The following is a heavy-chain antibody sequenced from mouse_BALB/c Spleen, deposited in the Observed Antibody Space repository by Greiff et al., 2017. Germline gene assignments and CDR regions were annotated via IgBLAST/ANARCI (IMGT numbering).Heavy chain of an antibody. CDR1: GYSITSDYA. CDR3: ARSWGLGRYFDV. J-gene: IGHJ1*01. V-gene: IGHV3-2*02. Sequence: EVQRVESGPGLVKPSQSLSLTCTVTGYSITSDYAWNWIRQFPGNKLEWMGYISYSGSTSYNPSLKSRISITRDTSKNQFFLQLNSVTTEDTATYYCARSWGLGRYFDVWGAGTTVTVSS. D-gene: IGHD4-1*01. CDR2: ISYSGST.